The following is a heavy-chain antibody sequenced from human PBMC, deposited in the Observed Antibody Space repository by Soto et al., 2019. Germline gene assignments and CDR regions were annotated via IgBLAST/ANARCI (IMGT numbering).Heavy chain of an antibody. J-gene: IGHJ5*02. CDR1: GAALNRGNYY. CDR2: IYVTGAV. V-gene: IGHV4-31*03. D-gene: IGHD4-4*01. CDR3: ARVSIDTNNYQWFDP. Sequence: SETLSLTCSVSGAALNRGNYYWSWIRQVPGKGLEWIGHIYVTGAVDYNPSLRDRITISQDTSERQFSLNMRLVTAADTAVYCSARVSIDTNNYQWFDPWGQGTLVTVSS.